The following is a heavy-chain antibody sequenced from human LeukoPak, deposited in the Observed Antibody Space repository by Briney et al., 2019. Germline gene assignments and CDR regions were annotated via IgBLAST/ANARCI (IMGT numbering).Heavy chain of an antibody. CDR3: ASSGYYDSSGAEQ. J-gene: IGHJ4*02. V-gene: IGHV3-21*01. D-gene: IGHD3-22*01. Sequence: GGSLRLSCAASGFTFSTYTMNWVRQAPGKGLEWVSSISTSSSYIYFADSVKGRFTISRDNAKNSLYLQMNSLRAEDTAVYYCASSGYYDSSGAEQWGQGTLVTVSS. CDR1: GFTFSTYT. CDR2: ISTSSSYI.